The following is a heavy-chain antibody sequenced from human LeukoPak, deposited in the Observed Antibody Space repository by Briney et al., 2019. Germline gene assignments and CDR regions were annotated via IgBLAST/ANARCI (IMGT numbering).Heavy chain of an antibody. D-gene: IGHD1-1*01. J-gene: IGHJ6*02. CDR2: INHSGST. CDR1: GGSFSGYY. Sequence: PSETLSLTCAVYGGSFSGYYWSWIRQPPGKGLEWIGEINHSGSTNYNPSLKSRVTISVDTSKKQFSLKVNSVTAADTAVYYCARVGATGAGYYDLGVWGQGTTVTVSS. V-gene: IGHV4-34*01. CDR3: ARVGATGAGYYDLGV.